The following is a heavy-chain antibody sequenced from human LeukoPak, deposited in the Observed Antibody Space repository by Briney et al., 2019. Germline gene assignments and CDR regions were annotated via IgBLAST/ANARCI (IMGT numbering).Heavy chain of an antibody. CDR1: GFTFSAYS. V-gene: IGHV3-23*01. CDR3: MKDWRDESNCGGDCLQY. J-gene: IGHJ4*02. CDR2: ISVSGGGT. D-gene: IGHD2-21*02. Sequence: PGGSLRLSCVASGFTFSAYSVTWVRQAPGKGLDWVSSISVSGGGTYYADSVRGRFTISRDNSKNTLYLHMNSLRAEDTAVYYCMKDWRDESNCGGDCLQYWGQGTLVTVSS.